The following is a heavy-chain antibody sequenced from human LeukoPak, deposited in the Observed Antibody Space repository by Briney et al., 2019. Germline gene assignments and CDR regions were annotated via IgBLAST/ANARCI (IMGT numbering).Heavy chain of an antibody. CDR3: TTPRRLRRPDS. D-gene: IGHD3-16*01. CDR2: IKSKTDGGTT. CDR1: GFTFSNAW. J-gene: IGHJ5*01. Sequence: GGSLRLSCAASGFTFSNAWMSWVSQAPGKELEWVGRIKSKTDGGTTDYAAPVKGRFTISRDAAKNTLYLQMNSLKTEDTAAYYCTTPRRLRRPDSWGPGTLVTVSS. V-gene: IGHV3-15*01.